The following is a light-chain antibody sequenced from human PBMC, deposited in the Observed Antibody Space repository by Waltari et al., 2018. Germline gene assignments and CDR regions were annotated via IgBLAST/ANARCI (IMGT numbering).Light chain of an antibody. Sequence: SYELTQPPSVSVSPGQTASITCSGDKLGGKFASWYQLRAGQSPVLVISQHNQRPSGIAERFAASYSGNTATLTISGTQAMDEADCYCQAWDSNTVIFGGGTKLSVL. CDR2: QHN. J-gene: IGLJ2*01. CDR3: QAWDSNTVI. V-gene: IGLV3-1*01. CDR1: KLGGKF.